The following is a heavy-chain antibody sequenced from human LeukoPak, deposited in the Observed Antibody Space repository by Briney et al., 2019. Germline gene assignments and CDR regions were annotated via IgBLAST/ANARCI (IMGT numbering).Heavy chain of an antibody. D-gene: IGHD3-10*01. Sequence: ASVKVSCKASGYTFTNYGISWVRQAPGQGLEWMGWISVYNGNTNYAQKLQGRVTMTTDTSTSTAYMELRSLRSDDTAVYYCARETYYYGSGAALVVWGQGTMVTVSS. CDR2: ISVYNGNT. V-gene: IGHV1-18*01. CDR3: ARETYYYGSGAALVV. J-gene: IGHJ3*01. CDR1: GYTFTNYG.